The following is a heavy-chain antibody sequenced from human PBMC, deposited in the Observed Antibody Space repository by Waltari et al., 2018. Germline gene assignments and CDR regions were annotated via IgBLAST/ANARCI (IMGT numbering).Heavy chain of an antibody. Sequence: QVQLVQSGAAVKEPGASVQVFCTASGYASITSDLCWVQQAAGQGLEWMGWSNPNSGNTGYEPKFQGRVTMTRDTSISTAYMELSSLRSDDTAVYYCARGSRLASGTFFPTATDNWAQGTPVTVSS. CDR1: GYASITSD. CDR2: SNPNSGNT. J-gene: IGHJ4*02. D-gene: IGHD3-10*01. CDR3: ARGSRLASGTFFPTATDN. V-gene: IGHV1-8*01.